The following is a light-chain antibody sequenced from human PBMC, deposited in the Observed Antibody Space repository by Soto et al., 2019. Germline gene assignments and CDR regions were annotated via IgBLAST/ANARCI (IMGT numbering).Light chain of an antibody. V-gene: IGKV3-15*01. J-gene: IGKJ1*01. CDR1: QSVSSN. CDR2: GAS. CDR3: QQYNNWPPWT. Sequence: EIVMTQSPATLSVSPGERATLSCRASQSVSSNLAWYQQKPGQAPRLLIYGASTRATGIAARFSGNGSGTEFTPTISSLQSEDFAVYYCQQYNNWPPWTFGQGTKVDIK.